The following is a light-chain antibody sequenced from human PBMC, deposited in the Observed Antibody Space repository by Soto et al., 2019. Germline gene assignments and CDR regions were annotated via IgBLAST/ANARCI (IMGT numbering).Light chain of an antibody. CDR2: DVS. CDR3: CSYAGSSTVV. CDR1: SSDVGSHNL. Sequence: QSALTQPASVSGSPGQSITISCTGSSSDVGSHNLVSWYQQPPGKAPKLMIYDVSKRPSGVSNRFSGSKSGNTASLTIAGLQAEDEADYCCCSYAGSSTVVFGGGTKLTVL. V-gene: IGLV2-23*02. J-gene: IGLJ2*01.